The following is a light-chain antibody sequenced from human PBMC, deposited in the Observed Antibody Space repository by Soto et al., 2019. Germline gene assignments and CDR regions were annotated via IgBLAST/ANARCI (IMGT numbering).Light chain of an antibody. CDR3: SSYISSITSHV. Sequence: QSVLTQPPSVSGSPGQSVTISCTGSTSDFATHNSVSWYQQAPGTAPKLIIYEVNNRPSGVPARFSESKSGNTASLTISGLQPEDEADYYCSSYISSITSHVFGTGTKVTVL. J-gene: IGLJ1*01. CDR1: TSDFATHNS. V-gene: IGLV2-18*02. CDR2: EVN.